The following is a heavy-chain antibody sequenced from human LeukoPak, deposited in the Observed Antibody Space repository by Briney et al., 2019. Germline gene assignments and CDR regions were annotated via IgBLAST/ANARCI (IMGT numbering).Heavy chain of an antibody. CDR2: ISNDGRST. CDR3: ARGLGYSSSWPRGYYYYYMDV. J-gene: IGHJ6*03. V-gene: IGHV3-64*02. CDR1: GFSFSNDV. D-gene: IGHD6-13*01. Sequence: GGSLRLSCAASGFSFSNDVMHWVRQTPGKGLEYVSAISNDGRSTYYADSVKGRFTISRDNSKNTLYLQMNSLRAEDTAVYYCARGLGYSSSWPRGYYYYYMDVWGKGTTVTISS.